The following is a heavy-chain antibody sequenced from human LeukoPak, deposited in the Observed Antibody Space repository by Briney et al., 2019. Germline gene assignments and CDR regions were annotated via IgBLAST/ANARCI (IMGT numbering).Heavy chain of an antibody. D-gene: IGHD3-22*01. Sequence: SETLSLTCTVSGGSIDGSINDYYWSWIRQSPGRGLEWIAYINYSGTTHYNPSLESRVTISVDTSKNQFSLKLSSVTAADTAVYYCARRGYYDSSGAFDYWGQGTLVTVSS. CDR3: ARRGYYDSSGAFDY. V-gene: IGHV4-59*08. J-gene: IGHJ4*02. CDR1: GGSIDGSINDYY. CDR2: INYSGTT.